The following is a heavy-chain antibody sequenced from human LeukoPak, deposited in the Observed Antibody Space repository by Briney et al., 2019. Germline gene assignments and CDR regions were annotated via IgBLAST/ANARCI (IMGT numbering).Heavy chain of an antibody. Sequence: PSETLSLTCTVSGDSISSSSYYWGWIRQPPGKGLEWIGSIYYSGSTFYNPSLKSRVTISVDTSKNQFSLKLSSVTAADTAVYYCAKEETGSSSSGNFDYWGQGTLVTVSS. CDR1: GDSISSSSYY. CDR3: AKEETGSSSSGNFDY. J-gene: IGHJ4*02. CDR2: IYYSGST. D-gene: IGHD6-6*01. V-gene: IGHV4-39*02.